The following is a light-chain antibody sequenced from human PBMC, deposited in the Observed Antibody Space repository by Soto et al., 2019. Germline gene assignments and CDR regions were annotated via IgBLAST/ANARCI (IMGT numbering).Light chain of an antibody. J-gene: IGLJ1*01. Sequence: QCSLAQPASVSGSPGQSITISCTGTSSDVGSSNLVSWYQQYPGKAPKLIIYEGSRRPSGVSGRFSGSKSGNTASLTISGLQAEDEADYYCCSFASSSTFYVFGTGTKVTVL. V-gene: IGLV2-23*01. CDR1: SSDVGSSNL. CDR3: CSFASSSTFYV. CDR2: EGS.